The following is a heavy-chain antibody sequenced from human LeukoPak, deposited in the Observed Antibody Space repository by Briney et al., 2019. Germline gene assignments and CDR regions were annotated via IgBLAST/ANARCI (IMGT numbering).Heavy chain of an antibody. CDR3: ARVLRSSSSWHDAFDI. J-gene: IGHJ3*02. Sequence: SETLSLTCAVYGVSFSGYYWSWIRQPPGKGLEWIGEINHSGSTNYNPSLKSRVTISVDTSKNQFSLKLSSVTAADTAVYYCARVLRSSSSWHDAFDIWGQGTMVTVSS. D-gene: IGHD6-13*01. V-gene: IGHV4-34*01. CDR2: INHSGST. CDR1: GVSFSGYY.